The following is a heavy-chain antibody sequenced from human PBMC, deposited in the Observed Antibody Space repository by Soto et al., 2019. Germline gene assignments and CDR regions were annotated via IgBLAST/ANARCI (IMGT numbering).Heavy chain of an antibody. CDR1: GYTFTGYY. D-gene: IGHD1-26*01. J-gene: IGHJ3*02. CDR2: INPNSGGT. Sequence: ASVKVSCKASGYTFTGYYMHWMRQAPGQGLEWMGWINPNSGGTNYAQKFQGRVTMTRDTSISTAYMELSRLRSDDTAVYYCARDPDVVGATEFAFDIWGQGTMVTVSS. CDR3: ARDPDVVGATEFAFDI. V-gene: IGHV1-2*02.